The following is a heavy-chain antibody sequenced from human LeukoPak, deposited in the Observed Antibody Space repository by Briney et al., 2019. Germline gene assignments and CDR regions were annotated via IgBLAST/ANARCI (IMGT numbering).Heavy chain of an antibody. CDR2: LGSVGDT. Sequence: GGSLRLSCTASGFIFSNYDMHWVRQAPGKGLEWVSGLGSVGDTYYPDSVKGRFTISKETAKNSLYLQMSSLRDGDTAVYYCVRGRRSYGFDHWGQGTLVTVSS. CDR1: GFIFSNYD. D-gene: IGHD3-16*01. CDR3: VRGRRSYGFDH. V-gene: IGHV3-13*01. J-gene: IGHJ4*02.